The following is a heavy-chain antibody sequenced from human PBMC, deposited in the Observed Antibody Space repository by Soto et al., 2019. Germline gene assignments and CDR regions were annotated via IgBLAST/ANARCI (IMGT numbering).Heavy chain of an antibody. V-gene: IGHV2-5*01. J-gene: IGHJ4*02. CDR3: ARAYYDILTGYHRSYSDY. CDR1: GFSLSTSGVG. Sequence: SGPTLVNPTQTLTLTCTLSGFSLSTSGVGVGWIRQPPGKALEWLAVIYWNDDKRYSPSLKSRLTITKDTSKNQVVLIMTNMDPVDTATYYCARAYYDILTGYHRSYSDYWGQGTLVTVSS. CDR2: IYWNDDK. D-gene: IGHD3-9*01.